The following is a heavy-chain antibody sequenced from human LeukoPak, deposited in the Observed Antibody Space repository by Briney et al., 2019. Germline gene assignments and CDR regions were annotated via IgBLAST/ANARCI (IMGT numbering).Heavy chain of an antibody. Sequence: SETLSLTCAVYGGSFSGYYWSWIRQPPGKGLXXXXXINHSGSTNYNPSLKRRVTISVDTSKNQFSLKLSSVTAADTAVYYCARGRITMVRGEAYYYYGMDVWGKGTTVTVSS. J-gene: IGHJ6*04. CDR2: INHSGST. D-gene: IGHD3-10*01. CDR1: GGSFSGYY. CDR3: ARGRITMVRGEAYYYYGMDV. V-gene: IGHV4-34*01.